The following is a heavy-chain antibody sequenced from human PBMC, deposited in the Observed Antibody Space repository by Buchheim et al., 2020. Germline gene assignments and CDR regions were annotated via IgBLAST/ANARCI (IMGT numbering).Heavy chain of an antibody. CDR3: ARGNGSYSFNY. J-gene: IGHJ4*02. V-gene: IGHV4-4*02. CDR1: GGSIRSTNW. Sequence: QVQLQESGPGPVKPSGTLSLTCAVPGGSIRSTNWWTWVRQPPGKGLEWIGEIYHSGSTNYNPSLKRRVTISVDKSKNQFSLKVTAVTAADTAVYYCARGNGSYSFNYWGQGTL. CDR2: IYHSGST. D-gene: IGHD1-26*01.